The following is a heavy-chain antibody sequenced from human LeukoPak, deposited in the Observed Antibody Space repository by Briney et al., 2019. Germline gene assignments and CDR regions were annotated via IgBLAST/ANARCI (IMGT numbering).Heavy chain of an antibody. J-gene: IGHJ6*02. CDR2: INHSGST. CDR3: ARGRGGSYYDFWSGYYTGYYYGMDV. D-gene: IGHD3-3*01. Sequence: PSETLSLTCTVSGGSISSGGYYWSWIRQHPGKGLEWIGEINHSGSTNYNPTLKSRVTISVDTSKNQFSLKLSSVTAADTAVYYCARGRGGSYYDFWSGYYTGYYYGMDVWGQGTTVTVSS. V-gene: IGHV4-39*07. CDR1: GGSISSGGYY.